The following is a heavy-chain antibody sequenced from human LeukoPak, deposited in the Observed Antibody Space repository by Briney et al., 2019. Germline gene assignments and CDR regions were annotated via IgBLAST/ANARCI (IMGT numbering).Heavy chain of an antibody. CDR3: ARDRGGRTGYASGDFDF. Sequence: SETLSLTCVVSSFSISNGFYWVWIRRPPGKGLEWIGNVFYSGVTYYNPSLMSRATISVDTSNNQFSLKLNSVTAEPTTVHYCARDRGGRTGYASGDFDFWGQGVLVTVSS. CDR2: VFYSGVT. J-gene: IGHJ4*02. V-gene: IGHV4-38-2*02. D-gene: IGHD5-12*01. CDR1: SFSISNGFY.